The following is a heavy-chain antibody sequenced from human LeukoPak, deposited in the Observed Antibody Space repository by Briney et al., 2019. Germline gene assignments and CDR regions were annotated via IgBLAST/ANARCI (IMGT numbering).Heavy chain of an antibody. Sequence: SETLSLTCAASGGSISSGGYSWSWIRQPPGKGLEWIGYIYYSGSTNYNPSLKSRVTISVDTSKNQFSLKLSSVTAADTAVYYCARDYGCGYSYGCGMDVWGQGTTVTVSS. CDR1: GGSISSGGYS. D-gene: IGHD5-18*01. J-gene: IGHJ6*02. V-gene: IGHV4-61*08. CDR2: IYYSGST. CDR3: ARDYGCGYSYGCGMDV.